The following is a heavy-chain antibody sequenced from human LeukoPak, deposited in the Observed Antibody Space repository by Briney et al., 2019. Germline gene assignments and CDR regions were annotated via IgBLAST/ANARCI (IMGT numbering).Heavy chain of an antibody. D-gene: IGHD3-10*01. CDR2: INPSGGST. J-gene: IGHJ4*02. CDR3: ARDHEYYYGAGSYYPGGCDY. Sequence: ASVKVSCKASGYTFTSYYMHTVRQSPRPRLEGMGIINPSGGSTSYAQKFQGRVTMTRDTSTGTVYMELSSLRSEDTAVYYCARDHEYYYGAGSYYPGGCDYWGQGTLVTVSS. CDR1: GYTFTSYY. V-gene: IGHV1-46*01.